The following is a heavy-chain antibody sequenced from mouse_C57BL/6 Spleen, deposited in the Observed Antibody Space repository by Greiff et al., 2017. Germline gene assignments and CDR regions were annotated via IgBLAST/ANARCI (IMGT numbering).Heavy chain of an antibody. J-gene: IGHJ3*01. CDR2: RYPGDGDT. CDR3: ARSRDYETAWFAY. Sequence: VQLQQSGPELVKPGASVKISCKASGYAFSSSWMNWVKQRPGKGLEWIGRRYPGDGDTNYNGKFKGKATLTADKSSSTAYMQLSSLTSEDSAVYFCARSRDYETAWFAYWGQGTLVTVSA. V-gene: IGHV1-82*01. CDR1: GYAFSSSW. D-gene: IGHD2-4*01.